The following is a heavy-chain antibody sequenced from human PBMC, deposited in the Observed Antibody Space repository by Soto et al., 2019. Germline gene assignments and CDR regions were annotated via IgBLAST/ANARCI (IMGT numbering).Heavy chain of an antibody. J-gene: IGHJ3*02. CDR3: ARVRWQQLFDM. Sequence: QVQLQESGPGLVKPSETLSLTCTVSGGSISSYYWSWIRQPPGKGLEWIGYIYYSGSTNYNPSLKGRVNISVDTSKNQFSLKLSSVTAADTAVYYCARVRWQQLFDMWGQGTMVSVSS. CDR1: GGSISSYY. D-gene: IGHD6-13*01. V-gene: IGHV4-59*01. CDR2: IYYSGST.